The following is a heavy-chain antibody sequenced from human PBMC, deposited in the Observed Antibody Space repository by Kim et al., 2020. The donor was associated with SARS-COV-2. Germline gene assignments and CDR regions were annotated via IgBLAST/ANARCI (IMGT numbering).Heavy chain of an antibody. Sequence: SETLSLTCTVSGYSISSGYYWGWIRQPPGKGLEWIGSIYHSGSTYYNPSLKSRVTISVDTSKNQFSLKLSSVTAADTAVYYCARDPTVTTMTPIDYWGQGTLVTVSS. D-gene: IGHD4-17*01. CDR1: GYSISSGYY. CDR2: IYHSGST. V-gene: IGHV4-38-2*02. CDR3: ARDPTVTTMTPIDY. J-gene: IGHJ4*02.